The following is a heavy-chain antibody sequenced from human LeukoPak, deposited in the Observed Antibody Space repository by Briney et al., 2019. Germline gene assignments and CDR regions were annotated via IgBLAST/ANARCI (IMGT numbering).Heavy chain of an antibody. J-gene: IGHJ3*02. V-gene: IGHV4-39*01. Sequence: SETLSLTCTVSGGPISSSSYYWGWIRQPPGKGLEWIGSIYYSGSTYYNPSLKSRVTISVDTSKNQFSLKLSSVTAADTAVYYCARMKGGAFDIWGQGTMVTVSS. CDR3: ARMKGGAFDI. CDR2: IYYSGST. CDR1: GGPISSSSYY. D-gene: IGHD1-26*01.